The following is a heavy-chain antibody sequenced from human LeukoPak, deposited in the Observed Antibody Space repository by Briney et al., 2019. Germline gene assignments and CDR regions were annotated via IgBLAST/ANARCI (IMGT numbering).Heavy chain of an antibody. Sequence: GGSLRLSCAASGFTFSSYSMNWVRQAPGKGLEWVSSISSSSSYIYYADSVKGRFTISRDNAKNSLYLQMNSLRAEDTAVYYCARDGSRDAVGNWFDPWGQGTLVTVSS. CDR1: GFTFSSYS. D-gene: IGHD5-24*01. J-gene: IGHJ5*02. V-gene: IGHV3-21*01. CDR2: ISSSSSYI. CDR3: ARDGSRDAVGNWFDP.